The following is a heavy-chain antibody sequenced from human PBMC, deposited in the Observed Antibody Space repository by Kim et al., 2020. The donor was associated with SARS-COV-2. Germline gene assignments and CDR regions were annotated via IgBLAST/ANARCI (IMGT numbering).Heavy chain of an antibody. CDR2: ISYDGSNK. D-gene: IGHD3-10*01. CDR1: GFTFSSYA. CDR3: ARDKITHVGGY. V-gene: IGHV3-30*04. Sequence: GGSLRLSCAASGFTFSSYAMHWVRQAPGKGLEWVAVISYDGSNKYYADSVKGRFTISRDNSKNTLYLQMNSLRAEDTAVYYCARDKITHVGGYWGQGTLVTVSS. J-gene: IGHJ4*02.